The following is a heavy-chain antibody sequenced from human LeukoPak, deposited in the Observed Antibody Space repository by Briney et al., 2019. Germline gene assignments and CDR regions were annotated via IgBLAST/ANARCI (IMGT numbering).Heavy chain of an antibody. CDR2: ICTVGDT. D-gene: IGHD1-26*01. CDR1: GFTFSSSD. CDR3: ARSLVVGATYPYH. Sequence: AGGSLRLSCAASGFTFSSSDMHWVRQPTGKGLEWVSAICTVGDTSYPGSLKGRFTISRENAKNTLYLQMTSLRAEDTAVYYCARSLVVGATYPYHWGQGTLVTVSS. J-gene: IGHJ5*02. V-gene: IGHV3-13*01.